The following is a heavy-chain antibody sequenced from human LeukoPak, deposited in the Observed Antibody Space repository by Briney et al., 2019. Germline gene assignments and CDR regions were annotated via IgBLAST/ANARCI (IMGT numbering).Heavy chain of an antibody. J-gene: IGHJ5*02. Sequence: ASVKVSCEASGYTFTSYGISWVRQAPGQGLEWMGWISAYNGNTNYAQKLQGRVTMTTDTSTSTAYMELRSLRSDDTAVYYCARGTDIVVVPAAIGGSWFDPWGQGTLVTVSS. CDR3: ARGTDIVVVPAAIGGSWFDP. CDR1: GYTFTSYG. CDR2: ISAYNGNT. V-gene: IGHV1-18*01. D-gene: IGHD2-2*01.